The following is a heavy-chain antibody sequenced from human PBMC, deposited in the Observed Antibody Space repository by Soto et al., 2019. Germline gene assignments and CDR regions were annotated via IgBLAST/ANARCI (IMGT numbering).Heavy chain of an antibody. CDR1: GFTFSSYA. CDR2: ISGSGGST. D-gene: IGHD5-12*01. Sequence: GGSLRLSCAASGFTFSSYAMSWVRQAPGKGLEWVSAISGSGGSTYYADSVKGRFTISRDHSKNTLYLQMNSLRAEDTAVYYCAKPFPRGYEYYYYGMDVWGQGTTVTVSS. J-gene: IGHJ6*02. CDR3: AKPFPRGYEYYYYGMDV. V-gene: IGHV3-23*01.